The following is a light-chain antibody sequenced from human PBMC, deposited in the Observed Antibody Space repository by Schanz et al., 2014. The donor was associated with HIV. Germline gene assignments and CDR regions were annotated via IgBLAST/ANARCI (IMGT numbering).Light chain of an antibody. CDR3: QQSHSSPT. J-gene: IGKJ2*01. CDR2: EAS. Sequence: DVQMTQSPSTLSASVGDRVTITCRATQSISPWLAWYQQKPGKAPKLLINEASSLQSGVPSRFSGSGSGTDFTLTFSSLQPEDFATYFCQQSHSSPTFGQGTKVGIK. CDR1: QSISPW. V-gene: IGKV1-5*03.